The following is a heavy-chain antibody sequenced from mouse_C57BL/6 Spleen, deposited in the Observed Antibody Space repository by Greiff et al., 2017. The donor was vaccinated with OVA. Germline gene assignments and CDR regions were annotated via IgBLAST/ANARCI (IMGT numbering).Heavy chain of an antibody. CDR2: INPNNGGT. Sequence: VQLQQSGPELVKPGASVKISCKASGYTFTDYYMNWVKQSHGKSLEWIGDINPNNGGTSYNQKFKGKATLTVDKSSSTAYMELRSLTSEDSAVYYCASLYYDYPFAYWGQGTLVTVSA. J-gene: IGHJ3*01. CDR3: ASLYYDYPFAY. V-gene: IGHV1-26*01. CDR1: GYTFTDYY. D-gene: IGHD2-4*01.